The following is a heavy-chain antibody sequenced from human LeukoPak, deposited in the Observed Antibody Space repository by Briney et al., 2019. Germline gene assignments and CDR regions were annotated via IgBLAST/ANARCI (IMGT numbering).Heavy chain of an antibody. D-gene: IGHD2-2*01. CDR2: IRYDGSNK. V-gene: IGHV3-30*02. J-gene: IGHJ1*01. CDR3: ATYSSSNAREFQH. CDR1: GFTFSSYG. Sequence: GGSLRLSCAASGFTFSSYGMHWVRQAPGKGLEWVAFIRYDGSNKYYADSVKGRFTISRDNSKNTLYLQMNSLGAEDTAVYYCATYSSSNAREFQHWGQGTLVTVSA.